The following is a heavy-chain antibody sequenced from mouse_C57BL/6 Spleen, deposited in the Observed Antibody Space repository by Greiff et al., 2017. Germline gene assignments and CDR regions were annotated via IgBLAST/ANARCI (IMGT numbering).Heavy chain of an antibody. CDR3: ARLKITTVVATKGYYFDY. V-gene: IGHV1-64*01. D-gene: IGHD1-1*01. CDR1: GYTFTSYW. Sequence: VQLQQPGAELVKPGASVKLSCKASGYTFTSYWMHWVKQRPGQGLEWIGMIHPNSGSTNYNEKFKSKATLTVDKSSSTAYMQLSSLTSEDSAVYYCARLKITTVVATKGYYFDYWGQGTTLTVSS. CDR2: IHPNSGST. J-gene: IGHJ2*01.